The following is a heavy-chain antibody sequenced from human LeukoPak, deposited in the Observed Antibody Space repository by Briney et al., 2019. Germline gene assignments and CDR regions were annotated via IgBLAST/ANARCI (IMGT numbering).Heavy chain of an antibody. J-gene: IGHJ3*02. V-gene: IGHV1-69*13. CDR3: ARVKGGNDAFDI. Sequence: ASVKVSCKASGGTFSSYAISWVRQAPGQGLEWMGGIIPIFGTANYAQKFQGRVTITADESTSTAYMELSSLRSEDTAVYYCARVKGGNDAFDIWGQGTMVTVSS. D-gene: IGHD4-23*01. CDR1: GGTFSSYA. CDR2: IIPIFGTA.